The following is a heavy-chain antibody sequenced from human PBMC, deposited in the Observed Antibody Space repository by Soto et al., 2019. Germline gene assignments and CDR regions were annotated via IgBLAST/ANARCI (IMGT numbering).Heavy chain of an antibody. Sequence: SETLSVTCAVSGGSISSSNWWSWVRQPPGKGLEWIGEIYHSGSTNYNPSLKSRVTISVDKSKNQFSLKLSSVTAADTAVYYCARVADSSGWYSIDYWGQGTLVTVSS. CDR1: GGSISSSNW. D-gene: IGHD6-19*01. CDR2: IYHSGST. J-gene: IGHJ4*02. CDR3: ARVADSSGWYSIDY. V-gene: IGHV4-4*02.